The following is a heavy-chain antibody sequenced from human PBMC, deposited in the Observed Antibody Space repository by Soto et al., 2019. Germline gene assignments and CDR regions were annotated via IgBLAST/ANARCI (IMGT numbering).Heavy chain of an antibody. V-gene: IGHV4-4*02. CDR1: GTSISSTYW. Sequence: SETLSLTCVVSGTSISSTYWWTWVRQPPGEGLEWIGQIYHSGITNYNPSLKSRVTISVDKTNNKFSLKLSSVTDANKAVYYCARGYGRNFDYWGQGTLVTVSS. CDR3: ARGYGRNFDY. D-gene: IGHD5-18*01. J-gene: IGHJ4*02. CDR2: IYHSGIT.